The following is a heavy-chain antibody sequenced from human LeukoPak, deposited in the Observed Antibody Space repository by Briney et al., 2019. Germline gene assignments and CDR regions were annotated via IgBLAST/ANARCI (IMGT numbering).Heavy chain of an antibody. CDR3: AASSSGYCDY. V-gene: IGHV3-33*01. D-gene: IGHD3-22*01. CDR1: GFTFSSYG. CDR2: IWYDGSNK. J-gene: IGHJ4*02. Sequence: GRSLRLSCAASGFTFSSYGMHWVRQAPGKGLEWVAVIWYDGSNKYYADSVKGRFTFSRDNSKNTLYLQMNSLRAEDTAVYYCAASSSGYCDYWGQGTLVTVSS.